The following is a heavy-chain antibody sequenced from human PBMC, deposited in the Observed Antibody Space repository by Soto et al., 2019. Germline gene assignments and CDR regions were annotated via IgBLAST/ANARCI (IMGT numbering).Heavy chain of an antibody. Sequence: QVQLVESGGGVVQPGRSLRLSCAASGFTFSSYGMHWVRQAPGKGLEWVAVIWYDGSNQYYVDSVKGRFTISRDKSKNTLYLQMNSLRAEDTAVYYCARMGYYSSAGEKEYLQHGGQGTPVTVSS. J-gene: IGHJ1*01. CDR2: IWYDGSNQ. CDR1: GFTFSSYG. D-gene: IGHD2-2*01. V-gene: IGHV3-33*01. CDR3: ARMGYYSSAGEKEYLQH.